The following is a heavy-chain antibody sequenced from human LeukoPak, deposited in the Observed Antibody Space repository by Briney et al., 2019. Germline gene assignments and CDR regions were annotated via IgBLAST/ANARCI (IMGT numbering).Heavy chain of an antibody. CDR2: IYYSGST. J-gene: IGHJ5*02. CDR1: GASISSGNYY. Sequence: SETLSLTCSVSGASISSGNYYWGWIRQPPGKGPEWIGSIYYSGSTFYNPSLDSRVSISVDTSKNQFSLKLNSATAADTAVYYCTGDWFDPWGQGTLVVVSS. V-gene: IGHV4-39*01. D-gene: IGHD3-10*01. CDR3: TGDWFDP.